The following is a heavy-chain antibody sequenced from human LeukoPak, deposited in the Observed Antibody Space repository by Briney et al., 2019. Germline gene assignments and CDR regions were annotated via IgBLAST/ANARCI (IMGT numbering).Heavy chain of an antibody. V-gene: IGHV3-53*01. CDR2: IYSGGTT. J-gene: IGHJ4*02. CDR1: GFTFSRTG. CDR3: ARSGTITAAGLFDS. D-gene: IGHD6-13*01. Sequence: TGGSLRLSCAASGFTFSRTGMHWVRQAPGKGLEWVSVIYSGGTTFYADSMKGRFTISRDNSKNTLYLQMHSLRAEDTAVYYCARSGTITAAGLFDSWGQGTLVTVSS.